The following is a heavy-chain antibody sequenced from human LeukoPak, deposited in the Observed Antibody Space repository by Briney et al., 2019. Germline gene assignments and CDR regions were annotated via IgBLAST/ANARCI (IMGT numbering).Heavy chain of an antibody. CDR3: ASSKSYDYFDYYYYGMDV. D-gene: IGHD5-12*01. V-gene: IGHV1-18*01. Sequence: GASVKVSCKASGYTFTSYGISWVRQAPGQGLEWMGWISAYNGNTNYAQKLQGRVTMTTDTSTSTAYMELRSLRSDDTAVYYCASSKSYDYFDYYYYGMDVWGQGTTVTVSS. CDR2: ISAYNGNT. CDR1: GYTFTSYG. J-gene: IGHJ6*02.